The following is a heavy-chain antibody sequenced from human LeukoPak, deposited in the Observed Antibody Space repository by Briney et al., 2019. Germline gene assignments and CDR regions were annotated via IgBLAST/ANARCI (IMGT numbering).Heavy chain of an antibody. CDR1: GYTFISYY. V-gene: IGHV1-46*01. D-gene: IGHD3-10*01. CDR3: CEARGVRI. J-gene: IGHJ4*02. CDR2: LNPGSGST. Sequence: GASVKVSCKASGYTFISYYLHWVRQAPGQGLEWMGFLNPGSGSTTYAQKFQGRVTMTRDTSTSTVYMELSSPRSDDTAVYYCCEARGVRIWGQGTLVTVSS.